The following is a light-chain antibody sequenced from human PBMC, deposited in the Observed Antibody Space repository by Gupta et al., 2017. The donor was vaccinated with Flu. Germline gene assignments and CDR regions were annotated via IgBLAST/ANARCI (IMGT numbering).Light chain of an antibody. CDR1: QSVSKY. Sequence: ELVLTQSPATLSLSPGERATLSCRASQSVSKYLAWYQQKPGQAPRLLIYDASNRDTGIPARFSGSGYGKDLTLTISSREQEDFAVYYCQQRSNWPPYTFGQGTKLDIK. CDR2: DAS. J-gene: IGKJ2*01. V-gene: IGKV3-11*01. CDR3: QQRSNWPPYT.